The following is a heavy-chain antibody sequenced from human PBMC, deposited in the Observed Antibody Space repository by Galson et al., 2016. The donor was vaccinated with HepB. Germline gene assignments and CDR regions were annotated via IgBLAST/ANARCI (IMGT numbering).Heavy chain of an antibody. D-gene: IGHD2-2*01. CDR3: AKEDFCSGTGCPAGF. Sequence: SLRLSCAGSGFTFRKFSLHWIRQAPGKGLEWVAVVAGNGKTAYNTNSVRGRFSISRDNSKNTVALQMNNLSPEDTAIYYCAKEDFCSGTGCPAGFWGQGTLVTVSS. V-gene: IGHV3-30*04. CDR2: VAGNGKTA. CDR1: GFTFRKFS. J-gene: IGHJ4*01.